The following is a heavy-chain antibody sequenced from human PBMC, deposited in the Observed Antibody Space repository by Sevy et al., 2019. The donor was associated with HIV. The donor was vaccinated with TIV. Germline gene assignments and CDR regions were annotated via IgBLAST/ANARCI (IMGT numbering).Heavy chain of an antibody. CDR2: IWYDGSNK. CDR3: ARVKGYCTNGVCYGRNYYYGMVV. CDR1: GFTFSSYG. D-gene: IGHD2-8*01. V-gene: IGHV3-33*01. J-gene: IGHJ6*02. Sequence: GGSLRLSCAASGFTFSSYGMHWVRQAPGKGLEWVAVIWYDGSNKYYADSVKGRFTISRDNSKNTLYLQMNSLRAEDTAVHYCARVKGYCTNGVCYGRNYYYGMVVWGQGTTVTFSS.